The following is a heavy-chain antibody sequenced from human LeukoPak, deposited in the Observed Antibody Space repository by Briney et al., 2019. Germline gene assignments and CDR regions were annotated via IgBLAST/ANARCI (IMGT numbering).Heavy chain of an antibody. CDR2: ISGSDGST. J-gene: IGHJ4*02. CDR1: GFSFSTYG. CDR3: AKNIGGFDY. Sequence: GGSLRLSCAASGFSFSTYGMTWVRQAPGKGLEWVSGISGSDGSTYYADSVKGRFIISRDNSKNTLYLKMNSLRAEDTAVYYCAKNIGGFDYWGQGTLVTVSS. D-gene: IGHD2-15*01. V-gene: IGHV3-23*01.